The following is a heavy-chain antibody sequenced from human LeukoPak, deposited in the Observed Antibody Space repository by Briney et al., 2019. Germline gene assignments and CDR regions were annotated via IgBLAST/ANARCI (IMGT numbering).Heavy chain of an antibody. CDR3: ARRVASAADAFDI. J-gene: IGHJ3*02. D-gene: IGHD2-21*01. Sequence: GGSLRLSCAASGFTSSSYSMNWVRQAPGKGLEWVSSISSSSSYIYYADSVKGRFTISRDNAKNSVYLQMNSLRAEDTAVYYCARRVASAADAFDIWGQGTMVTVSS. V-gene: IGHV3-21*01. CDR2: ISSSSSYI. CDR1: GFTSSSYS.